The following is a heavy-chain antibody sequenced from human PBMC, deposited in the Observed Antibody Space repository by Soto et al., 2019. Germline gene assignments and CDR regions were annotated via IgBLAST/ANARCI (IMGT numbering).Heavy chain of an antibody. CDR2: ISWNSGSR. D-gene: IGHD3-10*01. V-gene: IGHV3-9*01. CDR3: TKARGLTGAKFDS. CDR1: GFTFDDYA. J-gene: IGHJ4*02. Sequence: EVQLVESGGGLVQPGRSLRLSCAASGFTFDDYAMHWVRQAPGKGLEWVSGISWNSGSRGYADSVMGRFTISRDNAKNSLYLQMNSLRPEDTALYYCTKARGLTGAKFDSWGQGTLVIVSS.